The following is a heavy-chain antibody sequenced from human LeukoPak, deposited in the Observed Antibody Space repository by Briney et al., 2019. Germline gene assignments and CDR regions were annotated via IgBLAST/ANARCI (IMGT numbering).Heavy chain of an antibody. D-gene: IGHD3-16*02. V-gene: IGHV3-20*04. J-gene: IGHJ4*02. CDR2: INWNGGST. CDR3: ARDWFTRLGELSPDRAFDY. CDR1: GFTFDDSV. Sequence: GGSLRLSCAASGFTFDDSVMSWVRQVPGKGLEWVSGINWNGGSTGYVDSVKGRFTISRDNAKNSLYLQMNSLRAGDTALYYCARDWFTRLGELSPDRAFDYWGQGTLVTVSS.